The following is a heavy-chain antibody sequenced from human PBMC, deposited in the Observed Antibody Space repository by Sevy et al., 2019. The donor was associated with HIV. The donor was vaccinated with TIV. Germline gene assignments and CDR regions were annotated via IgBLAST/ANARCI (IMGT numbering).Heavy chain of an antibody. D-gene: IGHD2-15*01. Sequence: GGSLRLSCSASEFTFSSYAMSWVRQAPGKGLEWVSSMSGSGRFTYYADFVEGRFIISRDNSKNTLSVQMNSLRAEDSAVYYCAKGFCSGATCPRDYYYYGMDVWGQGTTVTVSS. J-gene: IGHJ6*02. CDR2: MSGSGRFT. V-gene: IGHV3-23*01. CDR3: AKGFCSGATCPRDYYYYGMDV. CDR1: EFTFSSYA.